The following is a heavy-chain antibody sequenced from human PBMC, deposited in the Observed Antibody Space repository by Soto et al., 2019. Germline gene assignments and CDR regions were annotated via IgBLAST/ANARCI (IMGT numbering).Heavy chain of an antibody. Sequence: ASVKVSCKASGYTFTGYYIHWVRQAPGQGLEWMGWINPNSGGTNYAQKFQGWVTMTRDTSISTAYMELSRLRSDDTAVYYCARSMIGEPVDYWGQGTLVTVSS. V-gene: IGHV1-2*04. CDR3: ARSMIGEPVDY. CDR1: GYTFTGYY. J-gene: IGHJ4*02. CDR2: INPNSGGT. D-gene: IGHD3-22*01.